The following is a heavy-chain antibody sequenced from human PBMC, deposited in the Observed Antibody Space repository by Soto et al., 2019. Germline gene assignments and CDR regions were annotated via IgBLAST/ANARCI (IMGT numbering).Heavy chain of an antibody. CDR2: INPNSGGT. Sequence: ASVKVSCKASGYTFTGYYMHWVRQAPGQGLEWMGWINPNSGGTNYAQKFQGWVTMTRDTSISTAYMELSRLRSDDTAVYYCARDKLELNSRPYGMYVWGQDAAVTISS. CDR3: ARDKLELNSRPYGMYV. V-gene: IGHV1-2*04. CDR1: GYTFTGYY. D-gene: IGHD1-7*01. J-gene: IGHJ6*02.